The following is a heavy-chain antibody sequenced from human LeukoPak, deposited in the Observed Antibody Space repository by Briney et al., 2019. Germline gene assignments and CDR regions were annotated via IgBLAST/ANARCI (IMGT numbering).Heavy chain of an antibody. D-gene: IGHD1-26*01. CDR1: GFTFNTYA. V-gene: IGHV3-23*01. CDR3: ARDGGSYLQPTDY. Sequence: GGSLRLSCAASGFTFNTYAMAWVRQAPGKGLEWVSSINGNGLSTYYADSVKGRFTISRDTSKSTLYLQMNSLRGDDTAVYHCARDGGSYLQPTDYWGQGTLVTVSS. CDR2: INGNGLST. J-gene: IGHJ4*02.